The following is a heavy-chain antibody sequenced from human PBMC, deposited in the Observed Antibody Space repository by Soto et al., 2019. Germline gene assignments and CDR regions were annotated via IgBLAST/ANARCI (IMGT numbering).Heavy chain of an antibody. CDR1: GGAVNSGTYY. CDR2: IYYSGSS. V-gene: IGHV4-61*01. J-gene: IGHJ5*02. CDR3: ASTGTWGSKAVPAAMERGVNWFDP. D-gene: IGHD2-2*01. Sequence: QVQLQESGPGLVKPSETLSLTCTVSGGAVNSGTYYWSWIRQPPGKGLEWIGYIYYSGSSNYNPSLKSRVSISGDTSKNQFSLKLSSGTAADTAVYYCASTGTWGSKAVPAAMERGVNWFDPWGQGTLVTVSS.